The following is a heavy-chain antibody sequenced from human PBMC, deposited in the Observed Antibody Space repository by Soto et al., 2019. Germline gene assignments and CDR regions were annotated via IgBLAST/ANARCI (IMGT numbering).Heavy chain of an antibody. V-gene: IGHV4-61*01. D-gene: IGHD1-1*01. CDR1: DGSVSSGSYY. CDR2: FYHSGST. J-gene: IGHJ1*01. Sequence: SETLSLTWTVSDGSVSSGSYYLSWLPQPPGKGLEWISYFYHSGSTNYNPSLKSRLTISDDTSKKQVSLKLTSLTAADTAVYYCARGGYFQYLHYWGQGILVTVS. CDR3: ARGGYFQYLHY.